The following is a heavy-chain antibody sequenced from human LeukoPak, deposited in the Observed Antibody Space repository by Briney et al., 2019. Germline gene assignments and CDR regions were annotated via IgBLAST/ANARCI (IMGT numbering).Heavy chain of an antibody. Sequence: GGSLRLSCAASGFTFDDYAMHWVRQAPGKGLEWVSGISWNSGSIGYADPVKGRFTISRDNAKNSLYLQMNSLRAEDTALYYCAKGGDCSSTSCYTGGPGDYWGQGTLVTVSS. CDR2: ISWNSGSI. D-gene: IGHD2-2*02. CDR1: GFTFDDYA. V-gene: IGHV3-9*01. J-gene: IGHJ4*02. CDR3: AKGGDCSSTSCYTGGPGDY.